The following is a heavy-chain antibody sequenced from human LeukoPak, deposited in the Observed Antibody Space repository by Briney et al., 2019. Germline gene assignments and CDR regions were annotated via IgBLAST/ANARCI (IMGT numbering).Heavy chain of an antibody. CDR1: GFTFSTYA. Sequence: GGSLRLSCAASGFTFSTYAMSWVRQAPGKGLQWVGNIRQDGGQTHYSDSVKGRFTISRDNAKRSLYLQMNSLRPEDTAVYHCARDGHSSGSFDYWGQGTLVTVSS. D-gene: IGHD3-10*01. CDR3: ARDGHSSGSFDY. CDR2: IRQDGGQT. V-gene: IGHV3-7*01. J-gene: IGHJ4*02.